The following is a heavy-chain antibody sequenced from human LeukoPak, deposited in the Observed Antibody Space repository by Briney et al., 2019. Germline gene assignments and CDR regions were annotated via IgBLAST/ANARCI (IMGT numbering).Heavy chain of an antibody. CDR2: IYHSGST. J-gene: IGHJ6*02. Sequence: PSETLSLTCAVSGGSISSGGYSWSWIRQPPGKGLEWIGYIYHSGSTYYNPSLKSRVTISVDRSKNQFSLKLSSVTAADTAVYYCARLYGDYVTPYGMDVWGQGTTVTVSS. V-gene: IGHV4-30-2*01. CDR3: ARLYGDYVTPYGMDV. CDR1: GGSISSGGYS. D-gene: IGHD4-17*01.